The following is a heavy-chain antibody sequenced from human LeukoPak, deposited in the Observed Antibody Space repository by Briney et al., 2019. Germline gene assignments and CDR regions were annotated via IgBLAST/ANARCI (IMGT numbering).Heavy chain of an antibody. D-gene: IGHD4-23*01. V-gene: IGHV3-74*01. CDR2: IDSGGSNT. CDR3: ARVRYGGNPGDY. CDR1: GFTFSTYW. J-gene: IGHJ4*02. Sequence: GGSLRLSCVVSGFTFSTYWMHWARQGPGKGLVWVSRIDSGGSNTLYADSVRGRFTISRDNAKNTLYLQMNSLRAEDTAVYYCARVRYGGNPGDYWGQGTLVTVSS.